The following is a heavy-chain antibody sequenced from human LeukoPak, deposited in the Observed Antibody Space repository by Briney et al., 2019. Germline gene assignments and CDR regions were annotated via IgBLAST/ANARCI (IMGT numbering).Heavy chain of an antibody. J-gene: IGHJ4*02. Sequence: GGSLRLSCAASGFTVSSTYMSWVRQAPGKGLEWVSVIYSGGSTYYAGSVQGRFIVSRDISKKTMYLQMNSLRAEDTAVYYCARGLWSGYPFDYWGQGTLVPVSS. CDR2: IYSGGST. CDR1: GFTVSSTY. CDR3: ARGLWSGYPFDY. D-gene: IGHD3-3*01. V-gene: IGHV3-66*01.